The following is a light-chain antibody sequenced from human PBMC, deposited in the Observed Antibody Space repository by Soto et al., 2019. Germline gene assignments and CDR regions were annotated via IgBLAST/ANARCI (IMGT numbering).Light chain of an antibody. Sequence: DIVMMQTPLSLSVTPGQPASISCISSQSLLHSDGKTYIYWFLQRPGQPPQLLIYEASNRFSGVPERFSGSGSGTDFTLQICRVEAEDVGVYFCMASIQLPPTFGQGTKLEIE. CDR2: EAS. CDR1: QSLLHSDGKTY. CDR3: MASIQLPPT. J-gene: IGKJ2*01. V-gene: IGKV2D-29*01.